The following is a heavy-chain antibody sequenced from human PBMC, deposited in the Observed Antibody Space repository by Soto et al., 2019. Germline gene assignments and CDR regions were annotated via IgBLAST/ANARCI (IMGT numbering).Heavy chain of an antibody. CDR3: ARDPLQEPRVRAGPXXXXXY. J-gene: IGHJ4*02. CDR2: IIPIFGTA. V-gene: IGHV1-69*13. CDR1: GGTFSSSA. D-gene: IGHD2-21*01. Sequence: SVKVSCKASGGTFSSSAISWVRQAPGQGLEWMGGIIPIFGTANYAQKFQGRVTITADESTSTAYMELSSLRSEDPAVYYCARDPLQEPRVRAGPXXXXXYWGQGTQVTVSS.